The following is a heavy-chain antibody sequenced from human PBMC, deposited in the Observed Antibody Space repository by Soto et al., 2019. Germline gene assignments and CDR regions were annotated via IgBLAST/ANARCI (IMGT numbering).Heavy chain of an antibody. J-gene: IGHJ6*02. V-gene: IGHV1-69*12. CDR2: IIPIFGTA. CDR3: ARQYCSGGSCYPTHYYYYYGMDV. CDR1: GGTFSSYA. D-gene: IGHD2-15*01. Sequence: QVQLVQSGAEVKKPGSSVKVSCKASGGTFSSYAISWVRQAPGQGLEWMGGIIPIFGTANYAQKFQGRVTITADESTSTAYMELSSLRSEDTAVYYCARQYCSGGSCYPTHYYYYYGMDVWGQGTTVTVSS.